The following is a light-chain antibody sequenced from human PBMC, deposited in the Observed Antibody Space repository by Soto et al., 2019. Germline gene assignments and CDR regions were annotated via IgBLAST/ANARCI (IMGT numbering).Light chain of an antibody. CDR3: SSYAGSNNVV. Sequence: QSALTQPPSASGSPGQSVTISCTGTKNDIGVYDFVSWYQHHPGKAPRLIIYEVVQRPSGVPDRFSGSKSGNTASLTVSGLQAEDDSDYYCSSYAGSNNVVFGGGTQLTVL. J-gene: IGLJ2*01. CDR2: EVV. V-gene: IGLV2-8*01. CDR1: KNDIGVYDF.